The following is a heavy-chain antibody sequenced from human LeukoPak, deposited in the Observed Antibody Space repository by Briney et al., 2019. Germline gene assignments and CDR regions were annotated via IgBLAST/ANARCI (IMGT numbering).Heavy chain of an antibody. Sequence: ASVKVSCKASGYTFTSYYMHWVRQAPGQGLEWMGIINPSGGSTSYAQKFQGRVTMTRDTSTSTVYMELSSLRSEDTAVYYCAIVGERWLQFYYFDYWGQGTLVTVSS. J-gene: IGHJ4*02. V-gene: IGHV1-46*03. CDR3: AIVGERWLQFYYFDY. D-gene: IGHD5-24*01. CDR2: INPSGGST. CDR1: GYTFTSYY.